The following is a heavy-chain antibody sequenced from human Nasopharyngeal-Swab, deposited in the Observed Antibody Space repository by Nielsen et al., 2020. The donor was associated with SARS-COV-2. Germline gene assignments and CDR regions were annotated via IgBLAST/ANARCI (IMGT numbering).Heavy chain of an antibody. D-gene: IGHD6-19*01. CDR2: INPNSGGT. CDR3: ARDRRDSSGTHNWFDP. J-gene: IGHJ5*02. CDR1: GYTFTGYY. V-gene: IGHV1-2*04. Sequence: ASVKVSCKASGYTFTGYYMHWVRQAPGQGLEWMGWINPNSGGTNYAQKFQGWVTMTRDTSISTAYMELSRLRSDDTAVHYCARDRRDSSGTHNWFDPWGQGILVTVSS.